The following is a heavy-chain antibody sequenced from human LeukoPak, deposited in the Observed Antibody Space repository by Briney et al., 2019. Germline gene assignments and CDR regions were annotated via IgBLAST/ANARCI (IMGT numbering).Heavy chain of an antibody. CDR1: GFTVCSNY. CDR2: IYSGGST. D-gene: IGHD1-26*01. CDR3: ARDEGLVGAY. Sequence: PGGSLRLSRAASGFTVCSNYMSCVRHAPEKGLEWISFIYSGGSTYYADAVKGRFTISRDNSKNTLYLQMNSLRAEDTAVYYCARDEGLVGAYWGQGTLVTVSS. V-gene: IGHV3-53*05. J-gene: IGHJ4*02.